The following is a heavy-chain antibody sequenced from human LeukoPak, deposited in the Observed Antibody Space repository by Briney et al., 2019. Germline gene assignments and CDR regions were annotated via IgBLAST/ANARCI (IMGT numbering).Heavy chain of an antibody. D-gene: IGHD4-17*01. CDR2: ITSSGGST. CDR3: AKDDLYGKFDY. V-gene: IGHV3-23*01. Sequence: PGGSLRLSCAASGFSFSTYGMSWVRQAPGKGLEWVSAITSSGGSTYYADSVKGRFTISRDNSKHTMCLQMNSLRAEDTAVYYCAKDDLYGKFDYWGQGTLATVSS. J-gene: IGHJ4*02. CDR1: GFSFSTYG.